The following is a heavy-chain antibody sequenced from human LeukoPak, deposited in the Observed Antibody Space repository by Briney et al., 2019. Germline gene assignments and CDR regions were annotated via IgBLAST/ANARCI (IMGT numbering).Heavy chain of an antibody. J-gene: IGHJ3*02. CDR3: ARRSVVVSAAGDDAFDI. CDR1: GYTFTRYG. Sequence: ASVKVSCKASGYTFTRYGISWVRRAPGQGLEWMGWLNTYNGNTNYAQNFQGRVTMTTDTSTRTAYMELRSLRYDDTAVYYCARRSVVVSAAGDDAFDIWGQGTMVTVSS. V-gene: IGHV1-18*01. D-gene: IGHD2-15*01. CDR2: LNTYNGNT.